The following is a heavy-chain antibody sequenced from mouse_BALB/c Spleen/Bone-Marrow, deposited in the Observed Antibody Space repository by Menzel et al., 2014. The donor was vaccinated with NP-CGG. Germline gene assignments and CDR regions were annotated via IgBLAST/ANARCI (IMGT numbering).Heavy chain of an antibody. D-gene: IGHD1-2*01. V-gene: IGHV1S22*01. CDR2: IYPGSGST. J-gene: IGHJ2*01. Sequence: LQQSGSELVRPGASVKLSCKASGYTFTSYWMHWVKQRPGQGLEWIGNIYPGSGSTNYDEKFKSKATLTVDTSSSTVYMQFSSLTSEDSAVYYCTPRLRYWGQGTTLTVSS. CDR3: TPRLRY. CDR1: GYTFTSYW.